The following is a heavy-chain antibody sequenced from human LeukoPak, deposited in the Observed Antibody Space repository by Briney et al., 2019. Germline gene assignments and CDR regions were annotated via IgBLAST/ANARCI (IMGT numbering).Heavy chain of an antibody. CDR1: GGSISSGGYS. Sequence: SQTLSLTCAVSGGSISSGGYSWSWIRQPPGKGLEWIGYIYYSGSTYYNPSLKSRVTISVDTSKNQSSLKLSSVTAADTAVYYCARGEGYCSGGSCYPYNWFDPWGQGTLVTVSS. V-gene: IGHV4-30-4*07. D-gene: IGHD2-15*01. CDR2: IYYSGST. J-gene: IGHJ5*02. CDR3: ARGEGYCSGGSCYPYNWFDP.